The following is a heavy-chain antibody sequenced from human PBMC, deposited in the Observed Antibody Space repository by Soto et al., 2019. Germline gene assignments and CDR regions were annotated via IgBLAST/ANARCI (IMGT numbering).Heavy chain of an antibody. CDR2: IIPIFGNT. J-gene: IGHJ3*02. D-gene: IGHD3-16*01. CDR1: GGTFSSYA. Sequence: ASVKVSCKASGGTFSSYAISWVRQAPGQGLEWMGGIIPIFGNTNYAQKLQGRVTMTTDTSTSTAYMELRSLRSDDTAVYYCARDYDANDAFDIWGQGTMVTVSS. CDR3: ARDYDANDAFDI. V-gene: IGHV1-18*01.